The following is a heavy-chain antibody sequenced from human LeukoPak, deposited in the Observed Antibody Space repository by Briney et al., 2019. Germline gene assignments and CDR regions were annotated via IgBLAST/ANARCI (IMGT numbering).Heavy chain of an antibody. J-gene: IGHJ4*02. CDR1: GFTFSSYG. V-gene: IGHV3-30*18. CDR2: ISYDGSDR. CDR3: AKEVSRGVDPTGLEY. Sequence: PGKSLRLSCVASGFTFSSYGMHWVRQAPGKGPEWVAVISYDGSDRYYANFVKGRFTISRDNSKNTLFLQTNSMRPEDTAVYYCAKEVSRGVDPTGLEYWGQGTLVTVSS. D-gene: IGHD1-1*01.